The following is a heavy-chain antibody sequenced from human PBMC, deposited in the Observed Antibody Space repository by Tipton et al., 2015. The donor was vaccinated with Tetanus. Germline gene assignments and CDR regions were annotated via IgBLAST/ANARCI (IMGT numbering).Heavy chain of an antibody. J-gene: IGHJ6*02. D-gene: IGHD6-19*01. Sequence: TLSLTCTVSGGSVSSGSYYWSWIRQPPGKGLEWIGYIYYSGSTNYNPSLKSRVTISVDTFKNQFSLKLSSVTAADTAVYYCARAEYSSGWFSTDRDYYYGMDVWGQGTTVTVSS. CDR2: IYYSGST. CDR3: ARAEYSSGWFSTDRDYYYGMDV. V-gene: IGHV4-61*01. CDR1: GGSVSSGSYY.